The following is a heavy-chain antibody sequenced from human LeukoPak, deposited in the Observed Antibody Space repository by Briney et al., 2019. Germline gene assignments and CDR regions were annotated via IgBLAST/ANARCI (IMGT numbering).Heavy chain of an antibody. CDR3: ASGLNSRSSSY. CDR2: ICPETGGT. D-gene: IGHD6-13*01. Sequence: ASVKVSCKASGYSFTGYCMHWVRQAPGQGLEWMGRICPETGGTNYAQKFQGRVTMTTDTTVSTAYMELSGLKSDDTAVYYCASGLNSRSSSYWGQGTRVTVSS. CDR1: GYSFTGYC. J-gene: IGHJ4*02. V-gene: IGHV1-2*02.